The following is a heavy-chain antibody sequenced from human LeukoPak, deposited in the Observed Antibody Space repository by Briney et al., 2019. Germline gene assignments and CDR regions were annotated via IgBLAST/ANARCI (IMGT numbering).Heavy chain of an antibody. Sequence: GGSLRLSCAASGFTFSSYWMSWVRQAPGKGLKWVANIRQDGNEKYYVGSVRGRFTISRDNAKNSLYLHMNSLRAEDTAVYYCARHYDILTGTFPYYWGQGTLVTVSS. V-gene: IGHV3-7*03. CDR2: IRQDGNEK. D-gene: IGHD3-9*01. CDR1: GFTFSSYW. CDR3: ARHYDILTGTFPYY. J-gene: IGHJ4*02.